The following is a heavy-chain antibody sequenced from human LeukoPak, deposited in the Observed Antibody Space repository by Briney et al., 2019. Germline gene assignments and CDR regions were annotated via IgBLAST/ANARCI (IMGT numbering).Heavy chain of an antibody. CDR1: GYTFTSYD. J-gene: IGHJ4*02. Sequence: ASVKVSCKASGYTFTSYDINWVRQATGQGLEWMGWMNPNSGNTGYAQKFQGRVTMTRNTSISTAYMELSSLRSEDTAVYYCARGYEYYYDSSGYDALYYWGQGTLVTVSS. D-gene: IGHD3-22*01. CDR3: ARGYEYYYDSSGYDALYY. CDR2: MNPNSGNT. V-gene: IGHV1-8*01.